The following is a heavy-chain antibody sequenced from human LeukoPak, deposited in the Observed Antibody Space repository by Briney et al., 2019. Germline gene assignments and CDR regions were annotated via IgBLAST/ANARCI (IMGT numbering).Heavy chain of an antibody. CDR1: GFTFSSSS. J-gene: IGHJ4*02. D-gene: IGHD2-2*01. CDR3: ARGAQIVVAPAAQARPGPSGVDY. V-gene: IGHV3-21*01. CDR2: ISNGSSYI. Sequence: GGSLRLSCAASGFTFSSSSLNWVRDAPGKGLEWVSSISNGSSYIYNADSVQGRFTISRDNAKNSLYLQMNSLRAEDTAVYYCARGAQIVVAPAAQARPGPSGVDYWGQGTLVTVSS.